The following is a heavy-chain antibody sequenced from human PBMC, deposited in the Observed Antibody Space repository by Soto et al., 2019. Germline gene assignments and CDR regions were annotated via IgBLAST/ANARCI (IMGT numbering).Heavy chain of an antibody. Sequence: PGGPLRLSCAASGFTFSTCAMNWVRQAGGKGSEWVSGISGGGDRTYYADCGRGRFTISRDNSKNTLYLKMNSLSADDTAVYSCARDGSGSYYHYYFDLWGQGTLLTVSS. CDR3: ARDGSGSYYHYYFDL. CDR1: GFTFSTCA. CDR2: ISGGGDRT. V-gene: IGHV3-23*01. D-gene: IGHD3-10*01. J-gene: IGHJ4*02.